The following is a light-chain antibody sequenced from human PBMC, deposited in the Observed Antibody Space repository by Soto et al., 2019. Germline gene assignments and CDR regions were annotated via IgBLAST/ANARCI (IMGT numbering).Light chain of an antibody. CDR2: DAS. J-gene: IGKJ4*01. V-gene: IGKV3-11*01. CDR3: QQRSNWPLT. Sequence: EIVLPQSPATLSLSPGERATLSCRASQSVSSYLAWYQQKPGQAPRLLIYDASNRATGIPARFSGSGSGTDFTLTISSLEPEDFAVYYCQQRSNWPLTFGGGTK. CDR1: QSVSSY.